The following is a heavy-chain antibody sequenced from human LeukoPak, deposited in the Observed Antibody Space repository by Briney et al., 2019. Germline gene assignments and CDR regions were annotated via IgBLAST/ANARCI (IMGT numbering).Heavy chain of an antibody. V-gene: IGHV1-2*02. CDR2: INPNSGDT. D-gene: IGHD2-15*01. J-gene: IGHJ3*01. CDR3: ARALNPIVVVPTGGMDALDF. CDR1: GYTFSGYY. Sequence: VASVKVSCKASGYTFSGYYVHWVRQAPGQGLEWMGWINPNSGDTKYAQKFQGRVTMTRDTSINTAYMELSRLRSDDTAVYYCARALNPIVVVPTGGMDALDFWGQGTTVTVSS.